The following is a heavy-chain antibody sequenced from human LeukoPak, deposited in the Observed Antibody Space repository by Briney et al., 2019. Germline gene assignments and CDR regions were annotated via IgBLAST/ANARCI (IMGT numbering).Heavy chain of an antibody. CDR1: GFTFSDYY. CDR2: ISSSDSTI. V-gene: IGHV3-11*04. CDR3: ARRAGDYSHPYDY. Sequence: PGGSLRLSCAASGFTFSDYYMSWIRQAPGKGLEWVSYISSSDSTIYYADSVKGRFTISRDNAKNSLYLQMNSLRAEDTAVYYCARRAGDYSHPYDYWGQGTLVTVSS. J-gene: IGHJ4*02. D-gene: IGHD3-22*01.